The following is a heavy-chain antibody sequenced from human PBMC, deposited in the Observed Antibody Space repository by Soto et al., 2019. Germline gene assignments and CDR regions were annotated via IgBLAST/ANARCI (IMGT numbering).Heavy chain of an antibody. CDR2: IVVGSGNT. Sequence: SVKVSCKASGFSFISSAVQWVRQARGQRLEWIGWIVVGSGNTNYAQKFQERVTITRDMSTSTAYMEVSSLRSEDTAVYYCAADLIYVGGVPVSRGRDVGGKGTRAPAPS. J-gene: IGHJ6*04. CDR3: AADLIYVGGVPVSRGRDV. V-gene: IGHV1-58*01. CDR1: GFSFISSA. D-gene: IGHD3-10*02.